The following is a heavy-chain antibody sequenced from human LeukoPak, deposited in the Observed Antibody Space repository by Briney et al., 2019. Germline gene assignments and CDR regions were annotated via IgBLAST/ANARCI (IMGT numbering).Heavy chain of an antibody. D-gene: IGHD1-1*01. J-gene: IGHJ6*02. CDR2: IYSGGST. Sequence: RGSLRLSCAASGFTVSSNYMSWVRQAPGKGLEWVSVIYSGGSTYYADSMKGRFTISRDNSKNTLYLQMNSLRAEDTAVYYCARRLERLFEYYYYGMDVWGQGTTVTVSS. CDR1: GFTVSSNY. CDR3: ARRLERLFEYYYYGMDV. V-gene: IGHV3-66*01.